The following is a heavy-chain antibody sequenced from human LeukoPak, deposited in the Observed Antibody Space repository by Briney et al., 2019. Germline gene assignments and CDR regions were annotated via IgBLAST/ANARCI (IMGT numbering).Heavy chain of an antibody. V-gene: IGHV1-2*02. Sequence: GASVKVSCKASGYTFTDNYIHWVRQAPGQGLERMGWINPNSGDTNYAQKFQGRVTMTRDTSISTAHMEVSGLTSDDTAVYYCARGVVYYRFEYWGQGTLLTVSS. CDR3: ARGVVYYRFEY. J-gene: IGHJ4*02. CDR2: INPNSGDT. CDR1: GYTFTDNY. D-gene: IGHD3-10*01.